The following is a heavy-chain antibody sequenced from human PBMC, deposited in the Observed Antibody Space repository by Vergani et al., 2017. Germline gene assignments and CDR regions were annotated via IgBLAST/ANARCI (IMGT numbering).Heavy chain of an antibody. V-gene: IGHV3-11*04. Sequence: QVQLVESGGGLVKPGGSLRLSCAASGFTFSDYYMSWIRQAPGKGLEWVSYISSSGSTIYYAVSVKGRFTISRDNAKNSLYLQMNSLRAEDTAVYYCARGPHYYGSGSSYYYYGMDVWGQGTTVTVSS. CDR3: ARGPHYYGSGSSYYYYGMDV. CDR2: ISSSGSTI. CDR1: GFTFSDYY. D-gene: IGHD3-10*01. J-gene: IGHJ6*02.